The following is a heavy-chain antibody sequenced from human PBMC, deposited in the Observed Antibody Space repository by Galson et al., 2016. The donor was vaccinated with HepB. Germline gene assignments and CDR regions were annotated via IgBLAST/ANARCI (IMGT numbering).Heavy chain of an antibody. J-gene: IGHJ4*02. V-gene: IGHV5-51*01. Sequence: QSGAEVKKPGESLKISCKGSGYSFTSFWIGWVRQMPGKGLEWMGIIYPADSDTRYNPSFQGQVTISADKSITTAYLQWTSLKASDTAIYYWVRPRQIIVLRGLRRPEHVDDGGQGTLVAGSS. CDR1: GYSFTSFW. CDR3: VRPRQIIVLRGLRRPEHVDD. CDR2: IYPADSDT. D-gene: IGHD3-10*01.